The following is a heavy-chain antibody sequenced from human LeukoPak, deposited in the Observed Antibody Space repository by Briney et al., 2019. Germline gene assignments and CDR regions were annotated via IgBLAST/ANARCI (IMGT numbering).Heavy chain of an antibody. D-gene: IGHD3-10*01. CDR2: IYTSGST. CDR3: ARGRFGDYCLDV. V-gene: IGHV4-4*07. Sequence: SETLSLTCTVSGGSFGNYYWSWIRQPAGKGLEWIGHIYTSGSTGYNPSLKSRVTMSVDTSKKQFSLYLGSVTAADTAVYYCARGRFGDYCLDVWGKGTTVTVSS. J-gene: IGHJ6*03. CDR1: GGSFGNYY.